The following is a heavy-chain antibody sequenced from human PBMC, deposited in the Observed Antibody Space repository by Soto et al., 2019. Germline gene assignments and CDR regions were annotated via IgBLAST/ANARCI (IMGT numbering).Heavy chain of an antibody. D-gene: IGHD5-18*01. Sequence: ASVKVSCKGSGYTLTELSMHWVLQAPGKGLEWMGGFDPEDGETIYAQKFQGRVTMTEDTSTDTAYMELSSLRSEDTAVYYCARGYSYGYFARFDYWGQGTLVTVSS. CDR1: GYTLTELS. CDR3: ARGYSYGYFARFDY. V-gene: IGHV1-24*01. CDR2: FDPEDGET. J-gene: IGHJ4*02.